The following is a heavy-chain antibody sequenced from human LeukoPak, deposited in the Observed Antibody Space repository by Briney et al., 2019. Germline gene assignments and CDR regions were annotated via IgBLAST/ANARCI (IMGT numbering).Heavy chain of an antibody. CDR3: ARDGGQLLFISRVYYFDY. D-gene: IGHD2-2*01. Sequence: GGSLRLSCAASGFTFSSYSMNWVRQAPGKGLEWVSSISSTSSYIYYTDSVKGRFTISRDNATNSLYLQMNSLTAEDTAVYYCARDGGQLLFISRVYYFDYWGQGTLVTVSS. CDR1: GFTFSSYS. V-gene: IGHV3-21*01. J-gene: IGHJ4*02. CDR2: ISSTSSYI.